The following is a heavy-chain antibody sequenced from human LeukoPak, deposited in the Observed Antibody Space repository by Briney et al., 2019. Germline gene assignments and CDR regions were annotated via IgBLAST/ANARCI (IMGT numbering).Heavy chain of an antibody. Sequence: PSETLSLTCTVSGYSISSGYYWGWIRQPPGKGLEWIGSISHSGSTSCNPSLKSRVTISVETSKNQFSLRLTSVTAADTAMYYCAASWALRYFDYLSPFDYWGQGTLVTVSS. J-gene: IGHJ4*02. D-gene: IGHD3-9*01. CDR2: ISHSGST. CDR3: AASWALRYFDYLSPFDY. CDR1: GYSISSGYY. V-gene: IGHV4-38-2*02.